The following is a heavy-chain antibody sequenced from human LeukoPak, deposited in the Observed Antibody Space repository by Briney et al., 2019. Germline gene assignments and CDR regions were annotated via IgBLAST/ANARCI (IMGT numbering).Heavy chain of an antibody. J-gene: IGHJ4*02. V-gene: IGHV3-33*06. Sequence: GGSLRLSCAASGFTFSSYGMHWVRQAPGKGLEWVAVIWYGGSNKYYADSVKGRFTISRDNSKNTLYLQMSSLRGEDTAVYYCAKDRASDIMNWYGALDHWGQGTLVTVSS. CDR3: AKDRASDIMNWYGALDH. D-gene: IGHD3-16*01. CDR1: GFTFSSYG. CDR2: IWYGGSNK.